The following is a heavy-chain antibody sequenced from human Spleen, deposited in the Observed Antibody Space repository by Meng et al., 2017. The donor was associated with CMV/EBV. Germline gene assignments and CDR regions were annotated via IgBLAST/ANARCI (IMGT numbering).Heavy chain of an antibody. V-gene: IGHV4-4*07. J-gene: IGHJ4*02. Sequence: GEVKPPGAPSKPSCESGGSIFSYYYSWLRRPAGKRVEWCVRIITRRSTNDHPSLKRRVTMSVATYKNQFSLKLGFGTAADTAVYFCASSSSRVFGVVTATFAYWGQGTLVTVSS. CDR2: IITRRST. CDR3: ASSSSRVFGVVTATFAY. D-gene: IGHD3-3*01. CDR1: GGSIFSYY.